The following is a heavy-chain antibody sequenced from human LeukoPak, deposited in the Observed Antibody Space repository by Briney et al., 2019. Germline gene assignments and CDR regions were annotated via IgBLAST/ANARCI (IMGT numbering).Heavy chain of an antibody. D-gene: IGHD5-18*01. J-gene: IGHJ4*02. CDR2: ISYDGSNK. CDR3: ARDLVGYSYGYGVYYFDY. V-gene: IGHV3-30-3*01. CDR1: GFTFSSYA. Sequence: PGRSLRLSCAASGFTFSSYAMHWVRQAPGKGLEWVAVISYDGSNKYYADSVKGRFTISRDNSKNTLYLQMNSLRAEDTAVYYCARDLVGYSYGYGVYYFDYWGQGTLVTVSS.